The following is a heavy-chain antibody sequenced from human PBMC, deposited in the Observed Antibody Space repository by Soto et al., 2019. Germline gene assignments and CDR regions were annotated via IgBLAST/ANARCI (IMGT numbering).Heavy chain of an antibody. J-gene: IGHJ4*02. CDR3: ARLGYCTNGVCSADFDY. CDR2: IHPSGST. D-gene: IGHD2-8*01. CDR1: SGSLSDHY. V-gene: IGHV4-34*01. Sequence: PWETLSLTCAVFSGSLSDHYWTWVRQSPGRGLEWSGSIHPSGSTYSSPSLKSRVTISVDTSKNQFSLKLSSLTAADTAVYYCARLGYCTNGVCSADFDYWGQGTLVTVSS.